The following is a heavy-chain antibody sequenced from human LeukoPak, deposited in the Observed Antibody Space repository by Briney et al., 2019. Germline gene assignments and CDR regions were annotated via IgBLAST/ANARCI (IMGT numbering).Heavy chain of an antibody. D-gene: IGHD2-15*01. J-gene: IGHJ4*02. V-gene: IGHV4-59*12. CDR1: GGSISSYY. CDR2: IYYSGST. CDR3: AREGTPGYCSGGSCYPGFDY. Sequence: PSETLSLTCTVSGGSISSYYWSWIRQPPGKGLEWIGYIYYSGSTNYNPSLKSRVTISVDRSKNQFSLKLSSVTAADTAVYYCAREGTPGYCSGGSCYPGFDYWGQGTLVTVSS.